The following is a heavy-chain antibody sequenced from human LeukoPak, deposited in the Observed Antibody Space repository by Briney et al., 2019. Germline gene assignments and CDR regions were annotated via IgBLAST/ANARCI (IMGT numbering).Heavy chain of an antibody. CDR2: ISTDGGRT. CDR3: SPGFAFDV. CDR1: GSTFTDYW. J-gene: IGHJ3*01. V-gene: IGHV3-74*01. Sequence: GGSLRLSCAASGSTFTDYWMHWVRQRPGEGLVWVSHISTDGGRTNYADSVKGRFTTSRDNTKNTVYLQMSSLRAEDTAVYYCSPGFAFDVWGQGTMVTVSS. D-gene: IGHD2-15*01.